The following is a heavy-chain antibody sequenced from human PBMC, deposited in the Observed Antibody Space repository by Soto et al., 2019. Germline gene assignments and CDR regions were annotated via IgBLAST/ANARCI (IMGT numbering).Heavy chain of an antibody. CDR2: ISYDGSNT. D-gene: IGHD3-22*01. CDR3: ARDLAYHDSTGYYYHLDY. V-gene: IGHV3-30-3*01. J-gene: IGHJ4*02. Sequence: QVQLVESGGGVVQPGRSLRLSCAASGFTFSSYAMHWVRQAPGKGLEWVAVISYDGSNTYYADSVKGRFTISRGNSKNTLYLQMNSLRAEDTAVYYCARDLAYHDSTGYYYHLDYWGQGTLVTVSS. CDR1: GFTFSSYA.